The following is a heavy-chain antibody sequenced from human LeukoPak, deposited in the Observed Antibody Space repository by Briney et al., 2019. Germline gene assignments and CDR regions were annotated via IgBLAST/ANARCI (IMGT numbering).Heavy chain of an antibody. Sequence: ASVKVSCKASGYTFTSRGISWVRQAPGQGLEWMGWISAYNGDTKYAQKTQGRVTLTTDASTSTAYMELRSLRSDDTAVYYCASPAYSSGWTGFDYWGQGTLVTVSS. J-gene: IGHJ4*02. CDR2: ISAYNGDT. CDR3: ASPAYSSGWTGFDY. CDR1: GYTFTSRG. D-gene: IGHD6-19*01. V-gene: IGHV1-18*01.